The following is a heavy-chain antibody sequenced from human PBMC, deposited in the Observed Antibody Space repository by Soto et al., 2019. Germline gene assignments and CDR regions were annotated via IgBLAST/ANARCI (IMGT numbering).Heavy chain of an antibody. Sequence: QVQLVESGGGVVQPGRSLRLSCAASGFTFSSYAMHWVRQAPGKGLEWVAVISYDGSNKYYADSVKGRFTISRDNSKNTLYLQMNSLRAEDTAVYYCARDRSGSYTMEYYFDYWGQGTLVTVSS. CDR2: ISYDGSNK. CDR3: ARDRSGSYTMEYYFDY. CDR1: GFTFSSYA. J-gene: IGHJ4*02. V-gene: IGHV3-30-3*01. D-gene: IGHD1-26*01.